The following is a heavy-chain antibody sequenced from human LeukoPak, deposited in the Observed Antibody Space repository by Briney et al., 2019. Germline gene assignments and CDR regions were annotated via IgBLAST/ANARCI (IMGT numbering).Heavy chain of an antibody. V-gene: IGHV1-69*05. CDR3: ARDVHGDYGSGWFDP. J-gene: IGHJ5*02. CDR1: GGTFNNSA. CDR2: IMPLFGTA. D-gene: IGHD4-17*01. Sequence: SVKVSCKTSGGTFNNSAISWVRQAPGQGLEWLGGIMPLFGTAGYAQKFQGRVTITKDESTRTIYLELTSLTSDDTAVYYCARDVHGDYGSGWFDPWGQGTLVSVSS.